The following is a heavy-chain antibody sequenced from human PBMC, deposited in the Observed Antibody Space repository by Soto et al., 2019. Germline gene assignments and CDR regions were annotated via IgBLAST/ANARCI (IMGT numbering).Heavy chain of an antibody. CDR3: AREKYYYGSGSYYKSALYYYGMDV. V-gene: IGHV3-53*01. Sequence: GGSLRLSCAASGFTVSSNYMSWVRQAPGKGLEWVSVIYSGGSTYYADSVKGRFTISRDNSKNTLYLQMNSLRAEDTAVYYCAREKYYYGSGSYYKSALYYYGMDVWGQGTTVTVSS. CDR1: GFTVSSNY. J-gene: IGHJ6*02. CDR2: IYSGGST. D-gene: IGHD3-10*01.